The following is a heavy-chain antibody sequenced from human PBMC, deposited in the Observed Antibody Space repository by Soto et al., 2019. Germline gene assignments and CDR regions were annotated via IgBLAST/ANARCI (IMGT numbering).Heavy chain of an antibody. V-gene: IGHV5-10-1*01. J-gene: IGHJ6*02. Sequence: GESLKISCMGFGYCFTSYLISWVRQMNGKGLEWMGRNDPSDSYTNYSPTCQGHVTIATYKTISTAYLQWSSLKASDAAMYYCASHVRNPGGMDFWGQGTTVTVSS. CDR3: ASHVRNPGGMDF. CDR2: NDPSDSYT. CDR1: GYCFTSYL.